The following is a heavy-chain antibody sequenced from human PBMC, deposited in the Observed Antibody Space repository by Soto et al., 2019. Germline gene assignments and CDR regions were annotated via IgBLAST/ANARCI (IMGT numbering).Heavy chain of an antibody. CDR2: IIPIFGTA. Sequence: TFSSYAISWVRQAPGQGLEWMGGIIPIFGTANYAQKFQGRVTITADESTSTAYMELSSLRSEDTAVYYCARGDYYDSSGYYGPPFQHWGQGTLVTVSS. CDR1: TFSSYA. V-gene: IGHV1-69*01. CDR3: ARGDYYDSSGYYGPPFQH. D-gene: IGHD3-22*01. J-gene: IGHJ1*01.